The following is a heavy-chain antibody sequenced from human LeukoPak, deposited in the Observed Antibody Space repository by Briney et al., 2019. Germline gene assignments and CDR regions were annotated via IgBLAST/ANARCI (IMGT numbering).Heavy chain of an antibody. V-gene: IGHV4-59*01. J-gene: IGHJ3*02. CDR1: GGSISSYY. Sequence: SETLSLTCTVSGGSISSYYWSWIRQPPGKGLEWIGYIYYSGSTNYNPSLKSRVTISVDTSKNQFSLKLSSVTAAHTAVYYCARAQPARYCTSTSCYAAFDIWGQGTMVTVSS. CDR3: ARAQPARYCTSTSCYAAFDI. D-gene: IGHD2-2*01. CDR2: IYYSGST.